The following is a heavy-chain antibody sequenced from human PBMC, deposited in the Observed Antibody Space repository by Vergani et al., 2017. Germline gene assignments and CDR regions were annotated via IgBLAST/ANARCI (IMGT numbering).Heavy chain of an antibody. V-gene: IGHV3-23*04. Sequence: EVQLEESGGGLVLPGRSLRLSCVASGFTSAGYAMSWVRQAPGKGLEWVSTISGSGGSTYYADSVKGRFTISRDNSKNTLYLQMNSLRAEDTAVYFCAKRPAAGIDSWGQGTLVTVSS. CDR2: ISGSGGST. D-gene: IGHD2-2*01. CDR1: GFTSAGYA. J-gene: IGHJ4*02. CDR3: AKRPAAGIDS.